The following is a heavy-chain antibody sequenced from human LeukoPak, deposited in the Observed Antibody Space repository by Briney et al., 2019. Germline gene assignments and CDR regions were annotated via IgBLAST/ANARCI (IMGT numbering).Heavy chain of an antibody. CDR1: GFTFSSYG. J-gene: IGHJ4*02. D-gene: IGHD3-10*01. Sequence: GGSLRLSCAASGFTFSSYGMSWVRQAPGKGLEGVSAISGSGGSTYYADSVKGRFTISRDNSKNTLYLQMNNLRAEDTAVYYCARDRWFGESLPAHFDYWGQGTLVTVSS. V-gene: IGHV3-23*01. CDR2: ISGSGGST. CDR3: ARDRWFGESLPAHFDY.